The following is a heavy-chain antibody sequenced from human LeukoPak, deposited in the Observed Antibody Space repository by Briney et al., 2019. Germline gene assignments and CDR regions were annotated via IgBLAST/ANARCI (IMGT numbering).Heavy chain of an antibody. CDR2: IYYSGVT. J-gene: IGHJ6*04. CDR1: GGSISRYY. Sequence: SETLSLTCTVSGGSISRYYWSWIRQPPGKGLEWIGYIYYSGVTNYNPSLKSRVTISVDMSKHQFSLKRASVSALDTGVYSCARDSPPNVWGKGTTVAVSS. V-gene: IGHV4-59*01. CDR3: ARDSPPNV.